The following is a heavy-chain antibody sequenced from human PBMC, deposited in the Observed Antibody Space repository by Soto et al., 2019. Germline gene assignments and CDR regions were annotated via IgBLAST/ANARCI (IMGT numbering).Heavy chain of an antibody. D-gene: IGHD6-19*01. V-gene: IGHV4-4*07. Sequence: SETLSLTCTVSGDSISDYYWSWIRQPAGKGLEWIGRFYYSGNTKSNPALKSRVTMSADTSKNQFSLSLRSVTAADSAIYYCARMYNSVLYRPEGDYFFYGMDVWGQGTTVTVSS. CDR1: GDSISDYY. CDR3: ARMYNSVLYRPEGDYFFYGMDV. J-gene: IGHJ6*02. CDR2: FYYSGNT.